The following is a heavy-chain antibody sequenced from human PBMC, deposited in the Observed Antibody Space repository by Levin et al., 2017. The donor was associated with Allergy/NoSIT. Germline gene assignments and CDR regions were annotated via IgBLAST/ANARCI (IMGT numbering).Heavy chain of an antibody. CDR3: AREGRLPRDGDYQSKPHQIGYYFDY. D-gene: IGHD4-17*01. CDR1: GYTFTGYY. CDR2: INPNSGGT. V-gene: IGHV1-2*02. J-gene: IGHJ4*02. Sequence: ASVKVSCKASGYTFTGYYMHWVRQAPGQGLEWMGWINPNSGGTNYAQKFQGRVTMTRDTSISTAYMELSRLRSDDTAVYYCAREGRLPRDGDYQSKPHQIGYYFDYWGQGTLVTVSS.